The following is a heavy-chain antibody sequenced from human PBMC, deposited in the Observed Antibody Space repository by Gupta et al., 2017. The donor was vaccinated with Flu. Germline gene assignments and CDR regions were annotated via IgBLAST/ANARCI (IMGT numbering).Heavy chain of an antibody. V-gene: IGHV3-66*02. CDR1: GFTVNNNY. CDR3: AREYLKFSVSWFFVS. CDR2: IYVGGST. D-gene: IGHD6-13*01. J-gene: IGHJ4*02. Sequence: EEQLVELGGGLVQPGGSMRLYGGASGFTVNNNYMSCVRQAPGKVLEWVSVIYVGGSTYYADSVKGRFTISRDNSKNTLYLQMNSLKAEDTAVYYCAREYLKFSVSWFFVSWGQGTLVTVSA.